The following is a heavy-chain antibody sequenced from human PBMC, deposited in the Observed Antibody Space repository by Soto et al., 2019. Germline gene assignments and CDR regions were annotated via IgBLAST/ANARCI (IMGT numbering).Heavy chain of an antibody. D-gene: IGHD3-9*01. V-gene: IGHV3-30*18. Sequence: QVQLVESGGGVVLPGRSLRLSCAASGFTFSSYGMHWVRQAPGKGLEWVAVISYDGSKKYYADSVKGRFTISRDNSKNTLYLQMNSLRAEDTAVYYCAKYRQRYFDWLSRYYGIDVWGQGTTVTVSS. CDR2: ISYDGSKK. CDR1: GFTFSSYG. J-gene: IGHJ6*02. CDR3: AKYRQRYFDWLSRYYGIDV.